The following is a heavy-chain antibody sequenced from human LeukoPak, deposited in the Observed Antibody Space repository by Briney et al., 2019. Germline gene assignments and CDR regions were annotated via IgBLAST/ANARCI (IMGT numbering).Heavy chain of an antibody. V-gene: IGHV3-66*01. CDR3: AREDRLRGFDY. Sequence: GGSLRLSCAASGFTVSSNYMSWVRQAPGKGLEWVSVIYSGGSTYYADSVKGRFTISRDNSKNTLYLQMNSLRAEDTAVYYCAREDRLRGFDYWGQGALVTVPS. D-gene: IGHD5-12*01. J-gene: IGHJ4*02. CDR2: IYSGGST. CDR1: GFTVSSNY.